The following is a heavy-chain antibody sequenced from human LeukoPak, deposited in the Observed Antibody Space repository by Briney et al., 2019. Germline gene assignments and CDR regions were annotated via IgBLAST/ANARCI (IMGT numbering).Heavy chain of an antibody. J-gene: IGHJ4*02. Sequence: GGSLRLSCAASGFTFSSYAMSWVRQAPGKGLEWVSAISGSGGSTYYADSVKGRFTISRDNSKNTPYLQMNSLRAEDTAVYYCAKAPIVVVPADNFDYWGQGTLVTVSS. V-gene: IGHV3-23*01. CDR1: GFTFSSYA. CDR3: AKAPIVVVPADNFDY. CDR2: ISGSGGST. D-gene: IGHD2-2*01.